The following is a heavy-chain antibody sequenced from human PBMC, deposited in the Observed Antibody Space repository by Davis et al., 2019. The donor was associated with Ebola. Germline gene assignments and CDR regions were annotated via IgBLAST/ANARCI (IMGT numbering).Heavy chain of an antibody. CDR1: GLSFSSYA. CDR3: ARDRGGYSYGQHDAFDV. V-gene: IGHV3-23*01. Sequence: GESLKISCAASGLSFSSYATSWVRQAPGKGREWVSGTSGGGGNTYYADSVKGRFTISRDNSKNTLYLQMNNLRAEDTAVYYCARDRGGYSYGQHDAFDVWGQGTMVTVSS. D-gene: IGHD5-18*01. J-gene: IGHJ3*01. CDR2: TSGGGGNT.